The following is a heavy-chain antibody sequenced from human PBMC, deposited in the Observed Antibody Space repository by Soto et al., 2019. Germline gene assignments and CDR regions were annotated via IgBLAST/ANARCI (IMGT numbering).Heavy chain of an antibody. CDR1: GGSISSGGYY. CDR3: ATAEAYYNDMDV. CDR2: IYYSGST. Sequence: SETLSLTCTVSGGSISSGGYYWSWIRQHPGKGLEWIGYIYYSGSTYYNPSLKSRVTISVDTSKNQFSLKLSSVTAADTAVYKCATAEAYYNDMDVWGQGTTVTVSS. V-gene: IGHV4-31*03. J-gene: IGHJ6*02.